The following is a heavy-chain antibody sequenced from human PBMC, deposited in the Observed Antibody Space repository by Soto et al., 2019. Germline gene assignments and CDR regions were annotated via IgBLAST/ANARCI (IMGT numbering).Heavy chain of an antibody. CDR3: ARINFDYYDSSGYSRWFDP. CDR2: IYHSGST. Sequence: QLQLQESGSGLVKPSQTLSLTCAVSGGSISSGGYSWSWIRQPPGKGLEWIGYIYHSGSTYYNPTLKSRVTISVDRSKNQFSLKLSSVTAADTAVYYCARINFDYYDSSGYSRWFDPWGQGTLVTVSS. CDR1: GGSISSGGYS. V-gene: IGHV4-30-2*01. D-gene: IGHD3-22*01. J-gene: IGHJ5*02.